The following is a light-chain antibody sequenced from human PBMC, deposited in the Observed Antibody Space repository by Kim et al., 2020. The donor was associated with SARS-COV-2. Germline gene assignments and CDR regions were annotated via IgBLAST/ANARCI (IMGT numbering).Light chain of an antibody. CDR2: AAS. CDR3: QRYNSPPLT. J-gene: IGKJ4*01. Sequence: DIQMTQSPSSLSASVGDRVTMTCRASQGISNYLAWYQQKPGKVPKVLIYAASTLQSGVPSRFSSSGSGTDFTLTISSLQPDDVGTYYCQRYNSPPLTFGGGTKVEI. V-gene: IGKV1-27*01. CDR1: QGISNY.